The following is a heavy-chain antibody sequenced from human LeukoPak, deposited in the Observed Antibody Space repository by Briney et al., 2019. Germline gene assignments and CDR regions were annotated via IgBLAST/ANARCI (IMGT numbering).Heavy chain of an antibody. J-gene: IGHJ4*02. CDR3: VRGDGSSSSWFDY. CDR2: ISTSSSTI. Sequence: GGSLRLSCAASGFTFSTYSMNWVRQAPGKGLEWVSYISTSSSTIYYADSVKGRFTISRDNAKNSLYLQMDNLRAEDTAVYYCVRGDGSSSSWFDYWGQGTLVTVSS. V-gene: IGHV3-48*01. D-gene: IGHD6-6*01. CDR1: GFTFSTYS.